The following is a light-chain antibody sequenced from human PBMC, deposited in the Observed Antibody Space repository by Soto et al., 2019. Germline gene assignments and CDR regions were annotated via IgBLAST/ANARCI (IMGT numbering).Light chain of an antibody. Sequence: QSALTQPASVSGSPGQSITISCTGTSSDVGGYNYVSWYQQHPGKGPKLMVYEVSYRPSGVSNRFSGSKSGNTASLTISGLQAEDEADYYCTSYTTSSTWVFGGGTKLTVL. J-gene: IGLJ3*02. CDR1: SSDVGGYNY. CDR2: EVS. V-gene: IGLV2-14*01. CDR3: TSYTTSSTWV.